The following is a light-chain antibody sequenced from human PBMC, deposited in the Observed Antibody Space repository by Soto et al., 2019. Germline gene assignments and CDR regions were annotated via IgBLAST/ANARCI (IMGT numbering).Light chain of an antibody. J-gene: IGLJ3*02. V-gene: IGLV2-14*01. Sequence: QSALTQPASVSGSPGQSITISCTGTSSDVGGYNYVSWYQQHPGKAPKLMIYDVSNRPSGVSNRFYGSKSGNTASLTISGLQAEDEADYYCSSYTGSSTHWVFGGGTKLTVL. CDR2: DVS. CDR3: SSYTGSSTHWV. CDR1: SSDVGGYNY.